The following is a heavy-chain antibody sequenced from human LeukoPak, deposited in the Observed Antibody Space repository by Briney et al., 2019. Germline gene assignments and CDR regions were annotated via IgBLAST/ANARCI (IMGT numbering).Heavy chain of an antibody. D-gene: IGHD5-12*01. Sequence: ASVKVSCKASGYTFTGYYMHWVRQAPGQGLEWMGWMNPNSGNTGYAQKFQGRVTITRNTSISTAYMELSSLRSEDTAVYYCARGLVAHDAFDIWGQGTMVTVSS. CDR2: MNPNSGNT. CDR1: GYTFTGYY. J-gene: IGHJ3*02. V-gene: IGHV1-8*03. CDR3: ARGLVAHDAFDI.